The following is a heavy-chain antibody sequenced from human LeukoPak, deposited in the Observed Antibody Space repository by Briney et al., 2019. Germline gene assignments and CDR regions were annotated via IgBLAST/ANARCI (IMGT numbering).Heavy chain of an antibody. CDR2: TGLSSSYI. CDR3: ARERSYCSGATCSLDL. V-gene: IGHV3-21*01. Sequence: PGGSLRLSCAASGFSLSIYDMVWVRQAPGKGLEWIASTGLSSSYIGYADSVKGRYTISRDNGENSGYLQMNSLRAEDTAVYFCARERSYCSGATCSLDLWGQGTLVTVSS. J-gene: IGHJ5*02. D-gene: IGHD2-15*01. CDR1: GFSLSIYD.